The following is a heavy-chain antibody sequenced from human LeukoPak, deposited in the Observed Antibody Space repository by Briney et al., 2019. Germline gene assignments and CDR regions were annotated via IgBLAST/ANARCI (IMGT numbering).Heavy chain of an antibody. V-gene: IGHV4-59*08. J-gene: IGHJ4*02. CDR3: ARHGVAGTPFDY. D-gene: IGHD6-19*01. CDR1: GDSISGFY. Sequence: SETLSLTCTVSGDSISGFYWSWIRQPPGKGLEWIGYIYYSGSTNYNPSLKSRVTISVDTSKNQFSLKLSSVTAADTAVYYCARHGVAGTPFDYWGQGTLVTVSS. CDR2: IYYSGST.